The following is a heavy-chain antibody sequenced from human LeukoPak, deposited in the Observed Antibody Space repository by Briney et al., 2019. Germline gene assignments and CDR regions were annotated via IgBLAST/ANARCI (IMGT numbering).Heavy chain of an antibody. J-gene: IGHJ5*02. V-gene: IGHV1-8*03. CDR2: MNPNSGNT. D-gene: IGHD6-13*01. Sequence: ASVKVSCKASGGTFTSYDINWVRQATGQGLEWMGWMNPNSGNTGYAQKFQGRVTITRNTSISTAYMELSSLRSEDTAVYYCARGVGYSSSWYEDWFDPWGQGTLVTVSS. CDR1: GGTFTSYD. CDR3: ARGVGYSSSWYEDWFDP.